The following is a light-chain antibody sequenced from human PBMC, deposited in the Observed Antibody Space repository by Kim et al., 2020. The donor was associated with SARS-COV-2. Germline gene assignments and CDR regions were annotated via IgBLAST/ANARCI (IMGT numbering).Light chain of an antibody. J-gene: IGKJ5*01. CDR1: QDIRKF. V-gene: IGKV1-33*01. CDR3: QQYNNLQAIT. Sequence: SVGDSVTITCQARQDIRKFLNWYQHKPGKAPGLLISDASTLRTGVPSRFSGSASGTHFTFTISNLQPEDIATYYCQQYNNLQAITFGQGTRMEIK. CDR2: DAS.